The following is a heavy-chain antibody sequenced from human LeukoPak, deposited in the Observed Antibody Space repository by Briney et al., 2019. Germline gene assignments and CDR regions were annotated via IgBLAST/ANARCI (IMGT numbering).Heavy chain of an antibody. V-gene: IGHV3-53*01. J-gene: IGHJ4*02. Sequence: GGSLRLSCAASEFTVNNNYMSWVRPAPGKGLEWVSTIYSAGSTNYADSVKGRFTISRDNSKNTMYLQMNSLRAEDTAVYYCAGGLRSGLIDYWGQGTLVTVSS. CDR2: IYSAGST. CDR1: EFTVNNNY. CDR3: AGGLRSGLIDY. D-gene: IGHD4-17*01.